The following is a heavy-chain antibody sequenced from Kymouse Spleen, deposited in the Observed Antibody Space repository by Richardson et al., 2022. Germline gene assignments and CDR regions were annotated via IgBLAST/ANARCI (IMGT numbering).Heavy chain of an antibody. CDR3: AKDIGDWNYYYYYYGMDV. V-gene: IGHV3-9*01. CDR2: ISWNSGSI. CDR1: GFTFDDYA. D-gene: IGHD1-7*01. Sequence: EVQLVESGGGLVQPGRSLRLSCAASGFTFDDYAMHWVRQAPGKGLEWVSGISWNSGSIGYADSVKGRFTISRDNAKNSLYLQMNSLRAEDTALYYCAKDIGDWNYYYYYYGMDVWGQGTTVTVSS. J-gene: IGHJ6*02.